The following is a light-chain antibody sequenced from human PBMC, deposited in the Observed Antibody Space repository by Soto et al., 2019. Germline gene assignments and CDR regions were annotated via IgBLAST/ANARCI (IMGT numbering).Light chain of an antibody. J-gene: IGKJ3*01. V-gene: IGKV3-20*01. CDR1: QSVSSSY. CDR3: QQYGSSPLFT. Sequence: EIVLTQSPGTLSLSPGERATLSCRASQSVSSSYLAWYQQKPGQAPRLLIYGASGRATGIPDRFSGSGSGTDVTLTISRLEPADFAVYYCQQYGSSPLFTFGPGTKVDIK. CDR2: GAS.